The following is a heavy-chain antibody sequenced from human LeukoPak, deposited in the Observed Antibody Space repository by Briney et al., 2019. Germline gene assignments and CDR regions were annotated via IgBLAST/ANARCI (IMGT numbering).Heavy chain of an antibody. V-gene: IGHV4-59*01. D-gene: IGHD6-6*01. J-gene: IGHJ5*02. CDR3: ARGEFSSNLGWFDP. CDR2: IYYRGST. Sequence: SETLSLTCTVSGGSISSYYWSWIRQPPGKGLEWIGYIYYRGSTNYNPSLKSRVTISVDTSKNQFSLKLSSVTAADTAVYYCARGEFSSNLGWFDPWGQGTLVT. CDR1: GGSISSYY.